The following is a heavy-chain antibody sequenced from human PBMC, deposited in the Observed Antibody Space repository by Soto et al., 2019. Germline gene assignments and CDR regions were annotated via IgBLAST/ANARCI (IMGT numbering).Heavy chain of an antibody. J-gene: IGHJ4*02. V-gene: IGHV1-69*17. CDR3: ARESLGAKGADH. CDR1: GDTFNSYL. Sequence: QVQLVQSGAEVKRPGSSVKVSCESSGDTFNSYLISWVRQAPGQGLEWMGGIIPIIRVTHDAQRFQGRVTISALSSTGTAYMELTNLGFEDTALYYCARESLGAKGADHWGQGTLVNVSS. CDR2: IIPIIRVT. D-gene: IGHD7-27*01.